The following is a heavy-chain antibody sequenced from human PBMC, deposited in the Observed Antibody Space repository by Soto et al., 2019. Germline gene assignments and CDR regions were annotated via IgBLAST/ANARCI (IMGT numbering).Heavy chain of an antibody. J-gene: IGHJ5*02. CDR3: VRGVGSWPHNWFDP. CDR2: INHGGST. Sequence: QVQLQQWGAGLLKPSETLSLTCAVYGASFSTYYWNWIRQPPGKGLEWIGEINHGGSTNSNPSLKSRVPISVDTSKNQLSLKLSSVTAADTAVYYCVRGVGSWPHNWFDPWGQGTLVTVSS. V-gene: IGHV4-34*01. D-gene: IGHD6-13*01. CDR1: GASFSTYY.